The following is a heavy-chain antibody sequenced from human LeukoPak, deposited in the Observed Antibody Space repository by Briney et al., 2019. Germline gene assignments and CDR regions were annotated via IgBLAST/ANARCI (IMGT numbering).Heavy chain of an antibody. V-gene: IGHV4-34*01. CDR1: GGSFSGYY. CDR3: ARGLYSSGWYLAPHPKEAGYFDY. Sequence: PSETLSLTCAVYGGSFSGYYWSWIRQPPGKGLEWIGEINHSGSTNYNPSLKSRVTISVDTSKNQFSLKLSSVTAADTAVYYCARGLYSSGWYLAPHPKEAGYFDYWGQGTLVTVSS. CDR2: INHSGST. D-gene: IGHD6-19*01. J-gene: IGHJ4*02.